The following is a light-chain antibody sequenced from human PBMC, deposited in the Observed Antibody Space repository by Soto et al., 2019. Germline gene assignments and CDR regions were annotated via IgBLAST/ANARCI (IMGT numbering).Light chain of an antibody. CDR3: HQRQSWPRT. CDR1: QAVNTR. Sequence: EIVLTQSPATLSSFPGDRVTLSCRASQAVNTRLAWYQHKPGQAPRLLIYLASNRAAGVPARFSGSGSGTAFTLTISDVEPEDFAVYYCHQRQSWPRTFGQGTTVDIK. J-gene: IGKJ1*01. CDR2: LAS. V-gene: IGKV3-11*01.